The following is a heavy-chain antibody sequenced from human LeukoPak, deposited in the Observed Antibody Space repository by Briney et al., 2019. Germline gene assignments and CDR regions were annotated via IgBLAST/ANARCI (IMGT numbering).Heavy chain of an antibody. Sequence: SETLSLTCTVSGGSISSGGYYWSWIRQHPGKGLEWIGYIYYSGSTYYNPSLKSRVTISVDTSKNQFSLKLSSVTAADTAVYYCASVTAVVGYFDYWGQGTLVTVSS. V-gene: IGHV4-31*03. CDR2: IYYSGST. D-gene: IGHD5-18*01. J-gene: IGHJ4*02. CDR3: ASVTAVVGYFDY. CDR1: GGSISSGGYY.